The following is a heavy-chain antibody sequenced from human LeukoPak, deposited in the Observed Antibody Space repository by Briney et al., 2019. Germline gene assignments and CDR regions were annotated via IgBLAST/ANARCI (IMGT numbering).Heavy chain of an antibody. CDR3: AREAWDSRGYPPPRSGWYFDL. D-gene: IGHD3-22*01. J-gene: IGHJ2*01. CDR1: GGSFSGYY. CDR2: INHSGST. V-gene: IGHV4-34*01. Sequence: PSETLSLTCAVYGGSFSGYYWSWIRQPPGKGLEWIGEINHSGSTNYNPSLKSGVTISVDTSKNQFSLKLSSVTAADTAVYYRAREAWDSRGYPPPRSGWYFDLWGRGTLVTVSS.